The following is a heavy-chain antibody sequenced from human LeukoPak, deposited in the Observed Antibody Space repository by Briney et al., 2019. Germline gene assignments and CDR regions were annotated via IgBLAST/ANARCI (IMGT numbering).Heavy chain of an antibody. CDR2: ISYDGSNK. Sequence: GGSLRLSCAASGFTFSSYAMHWVRQAPGKGLEWVAVISYDGSNKYYADSVKGRFTISRDNSKNTLYLQMNSLRAEDTAVYYCAREEEGSGSYLSAPYYGMDVWGQGTTVTVSS. CDR3: AREEEGSGSYLSAPYYGMDV. V-gene: IGHV3-30-3*01. D-gene: IGHD3-10*01. CDR1: GFTFSSYA. J-gene: IGHJ6*02.